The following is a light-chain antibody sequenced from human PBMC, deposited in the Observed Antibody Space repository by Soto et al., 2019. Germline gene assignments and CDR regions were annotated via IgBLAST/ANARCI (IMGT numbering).Light chain of an antibody. CDR2: EVS. Sequence: QSVLTQPRSVSGSPGQSVTISCTGTSSDVGGHNYVSWYQQHPGKVPKLLISEVSNRPSGVSNRFSGSKSGNTASLTISGLQSEDEAAYYCSSYTTSFTQVFGTGTKVTVL. V-gene: IGLV2-14*01. CDR3: SSYTTSFTQV. CDR1: SSDVGGHNY. J-gene: IGLJ1*01.